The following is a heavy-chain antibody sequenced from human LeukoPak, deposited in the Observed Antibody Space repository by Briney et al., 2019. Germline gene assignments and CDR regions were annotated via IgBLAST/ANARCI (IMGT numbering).Heavy chain of an antibody. D-gene: IGHD1-20*01. CDR3: ARDRNLGITGNNWFDP. V-gene: IGHV1-69*13. CDR1: GGTFSSYA. Sequence: GASVKVSCKASGGTFSSYAISWVRQAPGQGLEWMGGIIPIFGTANYAQKFQGRVTITADESTSTAYMELSSLRSEDTAVYYCARDRNLGITGNNWFDPWGQGTLVTVSS. J-gene: IGHJ5*02. CDR2: IIPIFGTA.